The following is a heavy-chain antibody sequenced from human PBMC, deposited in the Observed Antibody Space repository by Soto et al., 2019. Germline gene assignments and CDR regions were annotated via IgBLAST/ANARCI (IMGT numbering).Heavy chain of an antibody. CDR1: GYNFTSYW. J-gene: IGHJ4*02. CDR2: IYPGDSDT. CDR3: ARPPYSASYYYFDQ. D-gene: IGHD1-26*01. V-gene: IGHV5-51*01. Sequence: PGELLKISYKASGYNFTSYWIGWVRQMPGKGLEWMGIIYPGDSDTIYSPSFQGQVTISADKSISTAYLQWNSLKASDTAMYYCARPPYSASYYYFDQWGQGTPVTVSS.